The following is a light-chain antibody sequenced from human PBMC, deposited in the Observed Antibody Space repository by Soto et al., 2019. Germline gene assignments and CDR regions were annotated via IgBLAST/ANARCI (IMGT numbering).Light chain of an antibody. J-gene: IGKJ1*01. CDR2: HAS. CDR3: QHYNSYPWT. V-gene: IGKV1-5*01. CDR1: QTINNW. Sequence: DIQMTQSPSTLSASIGDRVTITCRASQTINNWLAWYQQKPGKAPNLLIYHASNLETGVPSRFSGSAFGTEFTLTIISLQPDDFATYYCQHYNSYPWTCGQGTKVEIK.